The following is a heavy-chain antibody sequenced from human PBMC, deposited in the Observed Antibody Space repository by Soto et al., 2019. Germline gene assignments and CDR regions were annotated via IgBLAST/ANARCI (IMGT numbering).Heavy chain of an antibody. D-gene: IGHD3-10*02. Sequence: ASVKVSCKASGYSLSSYYMHWVRQAPGQGLEWMGITNPSDGSTNYAQRFQGRVTMTSDTSTSQVYMEMSSLRSEDTAMYYCARSYVTSPTIDFWGQGNLVTVSS. J-gene: IGHJ4*02. CDR2: TNPSDGST. V-gene: IGHV1-46*01. CDR3: ARSYVTSPTIDF. CDR1: GYSLSSYY.